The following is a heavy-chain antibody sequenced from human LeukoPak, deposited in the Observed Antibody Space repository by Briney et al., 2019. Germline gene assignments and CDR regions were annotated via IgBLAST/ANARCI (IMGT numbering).Heavy chain of an antibody. CDR2: IYYSGST. D-gene: IGHD3-10*01. CDR1: GGSISSSSYY. J-gene: IGHJ4*02. CDR3: ARHLLWFGELLYGDPDY. Sequence: PSETLSLTCTVSGGSISSSSYYWGWIRQPPGKGLEWIGSIYYSGSTYYNPSLKSRVTISVDTSKNQFSLKLSSVTAADTAVYYCARHLLWFGELLYGDPDYWGQGTLVTVSS. V-gene: IGHV4-39*01.